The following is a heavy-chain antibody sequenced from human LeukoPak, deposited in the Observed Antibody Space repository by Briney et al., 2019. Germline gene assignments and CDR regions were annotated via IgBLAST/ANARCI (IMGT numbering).Heavy chain of an antibody. CDR3: ARDARDILNYYYYMDV. CDR1: GYSFTSYW. J-gene: IGHJ6*03. D-gene: IGHD3-9*01. Sequence: GESLKISCKGSGYSFTSYWIGWVRQMPGKGLEWMGIIYPGDSDTRYSPSFQGQVTISADKSISTAYLQWSSLKASDTAMYYCARDARDILNYYYYMDVWGKGTTVTVSS. CDR2: IYPGDSDT. V-gene: IGHV5-51*01.